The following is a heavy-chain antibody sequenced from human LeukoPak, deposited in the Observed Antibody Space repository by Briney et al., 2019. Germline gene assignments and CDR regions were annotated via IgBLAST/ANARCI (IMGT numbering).Heavy chain of an antibody. V-gene: IGHV1-8*01. Sequence: ASVKVSCKASGYTFTNYDINWVRRATGQGLEWMGWVNPNTGNTGYAQKFQGRVIMSRNTSLRTAYMEESSLRSEDTAVYYCARSPTLITIFGVSNYYYMDVWGKGTTVTVSS. CDR1: GYTFTNYD. CDR3: ARSPTLITIFGVSNYYYMDV. CDR2: VNPNTGNT. J-gene: IGHJ6*03. D-gene: IGHD3-3*01.